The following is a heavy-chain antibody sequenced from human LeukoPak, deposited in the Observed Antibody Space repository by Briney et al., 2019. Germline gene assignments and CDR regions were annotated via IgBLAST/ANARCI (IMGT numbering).Heavy chain of an antibody. V-gene: IGHV3-33*06. D-gene: IGHD4-17*01. CDR3: AKAATESGDSHFHC. CDR1: GFTFSSFG. J-gene: IGHJ4*02. Sequence: GRSLRLSCAASGFTFSSFGMHWVRQAPGKGLEWVAVIWNDGSHEYYADSEKGRFTISRYNSRNTVYLQMNSLRAEDTAVYYCAKAATESGDSHFHCWGQGSLVTVSS. CDR2: IWNDGSHE.